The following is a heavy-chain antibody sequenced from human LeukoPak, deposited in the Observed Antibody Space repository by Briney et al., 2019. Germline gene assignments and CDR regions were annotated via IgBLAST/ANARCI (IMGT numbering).Heavy chain of an antibody. V-gene: IGHV4-61*02. CDR3: ASEERGYSYGNLDY. D-gene: IGHD5-18*01. J-gene: IGHJ4*02. CDR1: GVSISSGSYY. CDR2: IYTSGST. Sequence: SQTLSLPCTVSGVSISSGSYYWRWIRQPARKGLEWIGRIYTSGSTNYNPSLQSRVNISVDTSKNQFSLKRSSVTAAATAVYYCASEERGYSYGNLDYWGQGTLVTVSS.